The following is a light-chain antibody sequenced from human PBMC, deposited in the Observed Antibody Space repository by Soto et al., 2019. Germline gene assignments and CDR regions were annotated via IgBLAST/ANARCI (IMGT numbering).Light chain of an antibody. CDR3: QQSYSTLFT. Sequence: DSQMTQSPSSLSACVGDRVTITCRASQSISSYLNWYQQKPGKAPKLLIYAASSLQSGVPSRFSGSGSGTDFTLTISSLQPEDFATYYCQQSYSTLFTFGPRTKVDI. V-gene: IGKV1-39*01. J-gene: IGKJ3*01. CDR2: AAS. CDR1: QSISSY.